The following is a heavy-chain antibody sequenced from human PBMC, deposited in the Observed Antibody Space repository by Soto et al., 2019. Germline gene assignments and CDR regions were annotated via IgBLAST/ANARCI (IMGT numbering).Heavy chain of an antibody. D-gene: IGHD1-1*01. J-gene: IGHJ6*02. CDR1: GFAFSTYW. Sequence: EVQLVESGGGLVQPGGSLRLSCEASGFAFSTYWMHWVRQAPGKGLMWVSRIKFDGSSTYYGDSVKGRFTISRDDAKNTLFLQMNGLRVDDTAVYYCARGAKNVYAMDVWGQGTTVTVSS. V-gene: IGHV3-74*01. CDR2: IKFDGSST. CDR3: ARGAKNVYAMDV.